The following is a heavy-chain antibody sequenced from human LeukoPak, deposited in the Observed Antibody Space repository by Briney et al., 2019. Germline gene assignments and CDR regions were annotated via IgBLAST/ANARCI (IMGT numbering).Heavy chain of an antibody. J-gene: IGHJ6*02. V-gene: IGHV4-59*08. CDR3: ARNVRGGSYYQYYYYYGMDV. CDR2: IYYSGST. CDR1: GGSISSYY. Sequence: PSETLSLTCTVSGGSISSYYWSWIRQPPGKGLEWIGYIYYSGSTNYNPSLKSRVTISVDTSKNQFSLKLSSVTAADTAVYYCARNVRGGSYYQYYYYYGMDVWGQGTTVTVSS. D-gene: IGHD1-26*01.